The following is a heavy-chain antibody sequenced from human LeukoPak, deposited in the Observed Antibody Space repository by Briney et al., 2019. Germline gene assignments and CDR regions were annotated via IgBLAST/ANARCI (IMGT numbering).Heavy chain of an antibody. Sequence: SETLSLTCTVSGGSISSGDYYWSWLRQPPGKGLEWLGYIYYSGSTYYNPSLKSRVTISVDTSKNQFSLKLSSVTAADTAVYYCARAPTTMVRYLPRAFDYWGQGTLVTVSS. V-gene: IGHV4-30-4*08. CDR3: ARAPTTMVRYLPRAFDY. J-gene: IGHJ4*02. CDR1: GGSISSGDYY. CDR2: IYYSGST. D-gene: IGHD3-10*01.